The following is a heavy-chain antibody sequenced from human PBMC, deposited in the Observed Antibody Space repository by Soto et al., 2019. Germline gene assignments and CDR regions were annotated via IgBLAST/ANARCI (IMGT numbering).Heavy chain of an antibody. D-gene: IGHD1-1*01. CDR1: GFTFSSYA. Sequence: GGSLRLSCAASGFTFSSYAMSWVRQAPGRGLEWVSAISGDGGSTYYADSVKGRFTISRDNSKNTQYLQMNSLRAEDTAVYYCAKSGTTGTYYYHGMDVWGQGTTLTVSS. CDR3: AKSGTTGTYYYHGMDV. J-gene: IGHJ6*02. CDR2: ISGDGGST. V-gene: IGHV3-23*01.